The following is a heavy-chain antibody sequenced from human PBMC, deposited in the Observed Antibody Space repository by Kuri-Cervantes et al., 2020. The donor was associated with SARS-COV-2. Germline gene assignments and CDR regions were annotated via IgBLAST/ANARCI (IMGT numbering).Heavy chain of an antibody. Sequence: SETLSLTCTVSGGSISSYYWSWIRQPPGKGLEWIGYIYYSGSTNYNPSLKSRATISVDTSKNQFSLKLSSVTAADTAVYYCARVRCSGGSCYSYYWGQGTLVTVSS. J-gene: IGHJ4*02. CDR3: ARVRCSGGSCYSYY. CDR1: GGSISSYY. V-gene: IGHV4-59*01. CDR2: IYYSGST. D-gene: IGHD2-15*01.